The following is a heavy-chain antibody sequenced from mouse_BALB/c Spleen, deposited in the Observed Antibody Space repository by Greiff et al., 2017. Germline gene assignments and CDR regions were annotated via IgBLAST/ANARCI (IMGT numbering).Heavy chain of an antibody. D-gene: IGHD1-1*01. CDR2: IDPSDSYT. CDR1: GYTFTSYW. V-gene: IGHV1-69*02. J-gene: IGHJ4*01. Sequence: VQLQQSGAELVKPGASVKLSCKASGYTFTSYWMHWVKQRPGQGLEWIGEIDPSDSYTNYNQKFKGKATLTVDKSSSTAYMQLSSLTSEDSAVYDCARSHKFITTVVPYYAMDYWGQGTSVTVSS. CDR3: ARSHKFITTVVPYYAMDY.